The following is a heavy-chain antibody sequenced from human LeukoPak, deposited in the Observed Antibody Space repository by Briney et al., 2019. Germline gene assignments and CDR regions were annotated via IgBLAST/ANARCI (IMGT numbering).Heavy chain of an antibody. V-gene: IGHV3-21*01. J-gene: IGHJ6*02. CDR2: ISSSSSYI. CDR1: GFTFSSYS. D-gene: IGHD6-19*01. Sequence: GGSLRLSRAASGFTFSSYSMNWVRQAPGKGLEWVSSISSSSSYIYYADSVKGRFTISRDNAKNSLYLQMNSLRAEDTAVYYCARMGSSAGGMDVWGQGTTVTVSS. CDR3: ARMGSSAGGMDV.